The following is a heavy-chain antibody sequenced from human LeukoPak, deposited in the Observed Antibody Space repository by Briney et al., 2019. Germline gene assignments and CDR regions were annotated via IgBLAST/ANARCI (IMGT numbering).Heavy chain of an antibody. V-gene: IGHV3-23*01. CDR1: GFTFSSYA. J-gene: IGHJ4*02. Sequence: PGGSLRLSCAASGFTFSSYAMSWVRQAPGKGLEWVSTISGSGGSTYYADSVKGRFTISRDSSKNTLYLQMNSLRAEDTAVYYCAKDHQWRIRRNYFDYWGQGTLVTVSS. D-gene: IGHD6-19*01. CDR3: AKDHQWRIRRNYFDY. CDR2: ISGSGGST.